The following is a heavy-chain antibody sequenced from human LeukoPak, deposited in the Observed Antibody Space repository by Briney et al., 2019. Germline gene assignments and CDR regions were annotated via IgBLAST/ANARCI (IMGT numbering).Heavy chain of an antibody. Sequence: GGALRLSCAASGFTVSSYWMSWVRQAPGKGVEWVANIKQDGSEKYYVDSVKGRFTISRGNAKNSLYLQMNSLRAEDTAVYYGARDRDIAVAGTGWFDPWGQGTLVTVSS. CDR3: ARDRDIAVAGTGWFDP. D-gene: IGHD6-19*01. CDR2: IKQDGSEK. V-gene: IGHV3-7*01. CDR1: GFTVSSYW. J-gene: IGHJ5*02.